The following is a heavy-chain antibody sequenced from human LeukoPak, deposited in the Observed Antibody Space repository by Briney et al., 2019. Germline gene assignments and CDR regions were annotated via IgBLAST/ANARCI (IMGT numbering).Heavy chain of an antibody. CDR1: GGTFSSYA. CDR3: ARNSGDFWSGYYSDY. V-gene: IGHV1-69*04. D-gene: IGHD3-3*01. CDR2: IIPILGIA. J-gene: IGHJ4*02. Sequence: SVKVSCKASGGTFSSYAISWVRQAPGQGLEWMGRIIPILGIANYAQKFQGRVTITADKSTSTAYMELSSLRSEDTAVYYCARNSGDFWSGYYSDYWGQGTLVTVS.